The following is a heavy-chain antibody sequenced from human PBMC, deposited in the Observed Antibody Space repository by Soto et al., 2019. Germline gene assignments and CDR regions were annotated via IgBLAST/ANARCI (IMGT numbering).Heavy chain of an antibody. CDR3: VDEGARVPDWYDP. J-gene: IGHJ5*02. V-gene: IGHV1-69*02. D-gene: IGHD2-2*01. CDR2: IIPILGIA. CDR1: GGTFSSYT. Sequence: SVKVSCKASGGTFSSYTISWVRQAPGQGLEWMGRIIPILGIANYAQKFQGRVTITADKSTSTAYMELSSLRSEDTAVYYCVDEGARVPDWYDPWSQGTLVTVSS.